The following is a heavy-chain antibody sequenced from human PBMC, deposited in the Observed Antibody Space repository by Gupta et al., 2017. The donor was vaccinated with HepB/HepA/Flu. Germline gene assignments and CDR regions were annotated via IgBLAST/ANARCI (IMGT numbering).Heavy chain of an antibody. CDR2: INHSGST. Sequence: QVQLQQWGAGLLKPSETLSLTCAVYGGSFSGYYWSWIRQPPGKGLEWIGEINHSGSTNYNPSLKSRVTISVDTSKNQFSLKLSSVTAADTAVYYCARGLLIAARLSETHYYMDVWGKGTTVTVSS. V-gene: IGHV4-34*01. D-gene: IGHD6-6*01. CDR1: GGSFSGYY. J-gene: IGHJ6*03. CDR3: ARGLLIAARLSETHYYMDV.